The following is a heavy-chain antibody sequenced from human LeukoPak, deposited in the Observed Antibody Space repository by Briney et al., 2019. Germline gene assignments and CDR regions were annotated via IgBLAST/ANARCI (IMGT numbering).Heavy chain of an antibody. CDR1: GFTFSRYG. J-gene: IGHJ6*02. D-gene: IGHD3-22*01. CDR2: IVSNGDST. V-gene: IGHV3-64D*09. CDR3: VNPGWYYDSSGYSYYYGMDV. Sequence: GGSLRLSCSASGFTFSRYGMHWVRQAPGKGLEYVSAIVSNGDSTYYADSVKGRFTISRDNAKNTLCLQMSSLRPDDTAVYYCVNPGWYYDSSGYSYYYGMDVWGQGTTVTVPS.